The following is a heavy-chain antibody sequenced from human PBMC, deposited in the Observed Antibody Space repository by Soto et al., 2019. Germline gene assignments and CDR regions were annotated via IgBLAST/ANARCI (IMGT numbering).Heavy chain of an antibody. V-gene: IGHV1-2*04. CDR1: GYTFTGYY. CDR3: AKAGIVVSAAMRFWDYGAKRIDY. Sequence: ASVKVSCKASGYTFTGYYMHWVRQAPGQGLEWMGWINPNSGGTNYAQKFQGWVTMTRDTPISTAYMELSRLRSDDTAVYYCAKAGIVVSAAMRFWDYGAKRIDYRGQGTLVTVSS. J-gene: IGHJ4*02. D-gene: IGHD2-2*01. CDR2: INPNSGGT.